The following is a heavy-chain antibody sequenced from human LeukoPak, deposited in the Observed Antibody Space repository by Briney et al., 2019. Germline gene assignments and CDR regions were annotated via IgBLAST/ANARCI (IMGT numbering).Heavy chain of an antibody. J-gene: IGHJ4*02. Sequence: ASVKVSCKASGGTFSSYAISWVRQAPGQGLEWMGRIIPILGIANYAQKLQGRVTMTTDTSTSTAYMELRSLRSDDTAVYYCARDLGRYCTNSVCSYFDYWGQGTLVTVSS. CDR2: IIPILGIA. V-gene: IGHV1-69*04. CDR3: ARDLGRYCTNSVCSYFDY. CDR1: GGTFSSYA. D-gene: IGHD2-8*01.